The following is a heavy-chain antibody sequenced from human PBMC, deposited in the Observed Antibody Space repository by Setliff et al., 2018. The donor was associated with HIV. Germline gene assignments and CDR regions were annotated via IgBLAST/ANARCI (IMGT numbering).Heavy chain of an antibody. CDR1: GDSVNDRSYF. V-gene: IGHV4-4*08. D-gene: IGHD2-15*01. CDR2: IYTSGST. Sequence: SETLSLTCTVSGDSVNDRSYFWGWIRQPPGKGLEWIGYIYTSGSTNYNPSLKSRVTISVDTSKNQFSLKLSSVTAADTAVYYCARGWGYCSGGSCYSGLGWFDPWGQGTLVTVSS. J-gene: IGHJ5*02. CDR3: ARGWGYCSGGSCYSGLGWFDP.